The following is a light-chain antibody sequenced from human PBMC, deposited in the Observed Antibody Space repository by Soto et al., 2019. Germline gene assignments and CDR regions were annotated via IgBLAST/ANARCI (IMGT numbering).Light chain of an antibody. Sequence: EIVLTQSPATLSLSPGERATLSCRAIQSVRSYLAWYQQKPGQAPRLLIYDKSNRATGIPARFSGSGLGTDFTHTISLLAPEDFAVYYCLQQSDKNITVRGGTKMEIK. CDR1: QSVRSY. CDR3: LQQSDKNIT. J-gene: IGKJ4*01. V-gene: IGKV3-11*01. CDR2: DKS.